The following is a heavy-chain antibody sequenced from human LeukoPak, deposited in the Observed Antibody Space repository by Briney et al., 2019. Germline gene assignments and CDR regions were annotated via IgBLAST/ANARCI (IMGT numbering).Heavy chain of an antibody. CDR2: INHSGST. CDR3: AREKDGAFDI. CDR1: GGSISSSSYY. V-gene: IGHV4-39*07. J-gene: IGHJ3*02. Sequence: SETLSLTCTVSGGSISSSSYYWGWIRQPPGKGLEWIGEINHSGSTNYNPSLKSRVTISVDTSKNQFSLKLSSVTAADTAVYYCAREKDGAFDIWGQGTMVTVSS.